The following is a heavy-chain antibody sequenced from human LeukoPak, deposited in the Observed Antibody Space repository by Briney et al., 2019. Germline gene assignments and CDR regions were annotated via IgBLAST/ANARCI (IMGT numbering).Heavy chain of an antibody. CDR1: GGSISSSKW. CDR2: IYHSGST. D-gene: IGHD1-26*01. V-gene: IGHV4-4*02. CDR3: AKSGGYGLIDY. Sequence: PSETLSLTCAVSGGSISSSKWWSWVRQPPGKGLEWIGEIYHSGSTNYNPSLKSRVTISVDKSKNQFSLKLNSVTAADTAMYYCAKSGGYGLIDYWGQGTLVTVSS. J-gene: IGHJ4*02.